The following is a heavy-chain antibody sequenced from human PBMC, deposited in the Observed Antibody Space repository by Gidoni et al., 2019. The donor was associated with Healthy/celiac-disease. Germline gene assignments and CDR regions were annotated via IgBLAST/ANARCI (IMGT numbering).Heavy chain of an antibody. J-gene: IGHJ6*02. CDR2: IYTSGST. V-gene: IGHV4-61*02. CDR1: GCSISSGSYY. D-gene: IGHD3-16*01. Sequence: QVQLQESGPGLVKPSQTLSLTCTVSGCSISSGSYYWSWIRQPAGKGLEWIGRIYTSGSTNYNPSLKSRVTISVDTSKNQFSLKLSAVTAADTAVYYCARDLGYYGMDVWGQGTTVTVSS. CDR3: ARDLGYYGMDV.